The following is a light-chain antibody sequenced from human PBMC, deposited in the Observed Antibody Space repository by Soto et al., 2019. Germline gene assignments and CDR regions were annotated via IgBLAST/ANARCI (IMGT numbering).Light chain of an antibody. J-gene: IGKJ4*01. CDR2: AAS. CDR1: QGISNY. Sequence: EIQMTQSPSTLCASVGERSTITCRASQGISNYLAWYQQKPGKVPKXXIYAASTLQSGVPSRFSVSGSGTDFTLTLSRLKTEDVATYYCQKWGVATFTFCGGTKVDIK. V-gene: IGKV1-27*01. CDR3: QKWGVATFT.